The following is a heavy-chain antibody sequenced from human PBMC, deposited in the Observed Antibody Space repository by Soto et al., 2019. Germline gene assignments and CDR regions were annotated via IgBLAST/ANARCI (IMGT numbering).Heavy chain of an antibody. V-gene: IGHV3-13*04. CDR1: GFTFTTYD. CDR3: ASLGERIY. Sequence: EVPLVEAGGGLVQPGGSLTLSCAASGFTFTTYDMHWVRQRTGEGLEWVSAAGHAGDTYYADSVRGRFTISRDNAMQSFSLQMHSLRVGDTAMYYCASLGERIYWGQGSLVTVSS. CDR2: AGHAGDT. D-gene: IGHD3-16*01. J-gene: IGHJ4*02.